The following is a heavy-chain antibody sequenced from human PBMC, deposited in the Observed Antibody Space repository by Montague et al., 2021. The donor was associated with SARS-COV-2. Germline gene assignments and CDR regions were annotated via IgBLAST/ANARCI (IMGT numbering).Heavy chain of an antibody. CDR1: DGSIRSYY. D-gene: IGHD3-10*01. V-gene: IGHV4-59*08. J-gene: IGHJ4*02. CDR2: MHDSGTA. CDR3: TRLPRGSGTWGYFDY. Sequence: SETLSLTCTVSDGSIRSYYWNWMRQTPGKGLEWIGYMHDSGTANYNSSLRSRVTLMVDASRNQFSLELSSVTAADTAMYYCTRLPRGSGTWGYFDYWAQGTLVTVSS.